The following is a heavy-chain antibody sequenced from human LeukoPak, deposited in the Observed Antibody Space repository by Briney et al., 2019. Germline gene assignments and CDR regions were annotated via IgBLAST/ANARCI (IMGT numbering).Heavy chain of an antibody. CDR2: IYYGGSS. CDR3: ARLSSAWYPTFDF. Sequence: SETLSLTCIVSGAFISSSNYYWGWIRQPPGKGLEWIGSIYYGGSSHYNPSLKSRVTTSVDTSRNLFSLKLSSVTAADTAVYYCARLSSAWYPTFDFWGQGTLVTVSS. D-gene: IGHD6-19*01. J-gene: IGHJ4*02. V-gene: IGHV4-39*01. CDR1: GAFISSSNYY.